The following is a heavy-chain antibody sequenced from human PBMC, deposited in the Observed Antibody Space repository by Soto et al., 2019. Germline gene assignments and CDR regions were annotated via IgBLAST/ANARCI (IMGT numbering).Heavy chain of an antibody. D-gene: IGHD3-22*01. J-gene: IGHJ4*02. CDR2: INTSNENT. CDR1: GYTFTSYS. V-gene: IGHV1-18*01. CDR3: ARDANSDSSGYYSDY. Sequence: ASVKVSCKASGYTFTSYSINWVRQAPGQGLDWMGWINTSNENTKHAQKFQGRVTMTTDTSTSTAYMEVKSLRSDDTAVYYCARDANSDSSGYYSDYWGQGTLVTVSS.